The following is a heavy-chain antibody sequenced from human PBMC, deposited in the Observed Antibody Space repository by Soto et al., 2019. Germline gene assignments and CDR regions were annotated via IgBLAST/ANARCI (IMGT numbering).Heavy chain of an antibody. J-gene: IGHJ5*02. CDR3: ARDQGYSGYGNRFDP. Sequence: ASVKVSCKASGYTFTSYGISWVRQAPGQGLEWMGWISAYNGNTNYAQKLQGRVTMTTDTSTSTAYMELRSLRSDDTAVYYCARDQGYSGYGNRFDPWGQGTLVTVSS. D-gene: IGHD5-12*01. CDR2: ISAYNGNT. CDR1: GYTFTSYG. V-gene: IGHV1-18*01.